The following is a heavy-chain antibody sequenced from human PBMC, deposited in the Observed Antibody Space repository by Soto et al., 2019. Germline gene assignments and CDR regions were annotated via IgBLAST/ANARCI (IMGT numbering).Heavy chain of an antibody. CDR2: IYYSGST. CDR3: ARGYSSSWYEISSFWFDP. Sequence: PSETLSLTCTVSGGSISSGGHYWSWIRQHPWKGLEWIGYIYYSGSTYYNPSLKSRVTISVDTSKNQFSLKLSSVTAADTAVYYCARGYSSSWYEISSFWFDPWGQGXLVTVSS. D-gene: IGHD6-13*01. CDR1: GGSISSGGHY. V-gene: IGHV4-31*03. J-gene: IGHJ5*02.